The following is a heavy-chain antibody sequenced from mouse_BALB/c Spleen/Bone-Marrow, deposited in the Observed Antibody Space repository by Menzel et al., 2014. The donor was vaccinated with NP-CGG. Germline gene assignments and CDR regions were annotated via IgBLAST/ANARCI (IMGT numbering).Heavy chain of an antibody. CDR1: GFTFXSYG. V-gene: IGHV5-6-3*01. D-gene: IGHD2-1*01. CDR3: ARGNYGNYVDYFDY. J-gene: IGHJ2*01. Sequence: DVQLQESGGGLVQPGGSLKLSCAASGFTFXSYGMSWVRQTPDKRLELVASINSNGGSTYYPDSVKGRFTISRDNAKNTLSLQMSSLKSEDTAMYYCARGNYGNYVDYFDYWGQGTTLTVSS. CDR2: INSNGGST.